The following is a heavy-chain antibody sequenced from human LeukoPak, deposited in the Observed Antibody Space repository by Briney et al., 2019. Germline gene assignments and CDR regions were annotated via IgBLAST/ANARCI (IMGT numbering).Heavy chain of an antibody. CDR3: ARDRASSSSTYYYYYYGMDV. CDR1: GGTFGSYA. CDR2: IIPIFGTA. Sequence: SVKVSCKASGGTFGSYAISWVRQAPGQGLEWMGGIIPIFGTANYAQKFQGRVTITADKSTSTAYMELSSLRSEDTAVYYCARDRASSSSTYYYYYYGMDVWGKGTTVTVSS. V-gene: IGHV1-69*06. D-gene: IGHD6-13*01. J-gene: IGHJ6*04.